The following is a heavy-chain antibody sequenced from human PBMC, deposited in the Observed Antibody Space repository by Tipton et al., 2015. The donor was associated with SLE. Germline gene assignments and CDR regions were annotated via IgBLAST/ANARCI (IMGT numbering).Heavy chain of an antibody. CDR2: IYYSGST. V-gene: IGHV4-39*07. D-gene: IGHD6-13*01. Sequence: TLSLTCTVSGGSISSSSYYWGWIRQPPGKGLEWIGSIYYSGSTNYNPSLKSRVTISVDTSKNQFSLKLSSVTAADTAVYYCARAIGSTLNWFDPWGQGTLVTVSS. CDR1: GGSISSSSYY. J-gene: IGHJ5*02. CDR3: ARAIGSTLNWFDP.